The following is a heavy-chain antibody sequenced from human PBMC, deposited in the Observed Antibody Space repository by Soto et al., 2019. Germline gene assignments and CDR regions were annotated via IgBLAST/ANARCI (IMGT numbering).Heavy chain of an antibody. CDR3: ARHALGWDY. J-gene: IGHJ4*02. CDR2: IYYSGST. V-gene: IGHV4-39*01. CDR1: GGSISSSSYY. D-gene: IGHD3-16*01. Sequence: SETLSLTCTVSGGSISSSSYYWGWIRQPPGKGLEWIGSIYYSGSTYYNPSLKSRVTISVDTSKNQFSLKLSSVTAADTAVYYCARHALGWDYWGQGTLVTVSS.